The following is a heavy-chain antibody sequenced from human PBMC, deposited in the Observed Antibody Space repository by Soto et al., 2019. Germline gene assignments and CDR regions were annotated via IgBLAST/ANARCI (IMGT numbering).Heavy chain of an antibody. CDR3: ARDTGGGRWYFDL. Sequence: QVQLQESGPGLVKPSQTLSLTCTVSGGSISSGGYYWSWIRQHPGKGLEWIGYIYYSGSTYYNPSRESRFTISVDTPKNQFSLKLSSVTAADTAVDCCARDTGGGRWYFDLWGRGTLVTVSS. CDR1: GGSISSGGYY. CDR2: IYYSGST. J-gene: IGHJ2*01. D-gene: IGHD3-16*01. V-gene: IGHV4-31*03.